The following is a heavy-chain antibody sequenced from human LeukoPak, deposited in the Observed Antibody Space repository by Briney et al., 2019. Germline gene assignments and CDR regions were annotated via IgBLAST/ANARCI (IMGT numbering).Heavy chain of an antibody. Sequence: SETLSLTCAVYGGSFSGYYWSWIRQPPGKGLEWIGEINHSGSTNYNPSLKSRVTISVDTSKNQFSLKLSSVTAADTAVYYCARGHHILTGYVRQYYFDYWGQGTLVTVSS. V-gene: IGHV4-34*01. CDR1: GGSFSGYY. D-gene: IGHD3-9*01. CDR2: INHSGST. J-gene: IGHJ4*02. CDR3: ARGHHILTGYVRQYYFDY.